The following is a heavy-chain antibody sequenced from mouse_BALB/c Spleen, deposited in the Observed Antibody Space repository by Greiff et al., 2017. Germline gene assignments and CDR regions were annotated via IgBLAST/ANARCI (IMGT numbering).Heavy chain of an antibody. CDR1: GFTFSDYY. J-gene: IGHJ4*01. Sequence: EVKLVESGGGLVKPGGSLKLSCAASGFTFSDYYMYWVRQTPEKRLEWVATISDGGSYTYYPDSVKGRFTISRDNAKNNLYLQMSSLKSEDTAMYYCARAYDYDDYAMDYWGQGTSVTVSS. CDR2: ISDGGSYT. CDR3: ARAYDYDDYAMDY. D-gene: IGHD2-4*01. V-gene: IGHV5-4*02.